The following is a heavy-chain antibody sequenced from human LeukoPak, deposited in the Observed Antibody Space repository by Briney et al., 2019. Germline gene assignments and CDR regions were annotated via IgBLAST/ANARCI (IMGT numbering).Heavy chain of an antibody. CDR2: ISSTGANI. D-gene: IGHD3-10*01. CDR3: AGGSHSVLTHNWFDP. J-gene: IGHJ5*02. V-gene: IGHV3-64*01. CDR1: GFNLSGFG. Sequence: GGSLRLSCAASGFNLSGFGMHWVRQAPGKGLEYVSGISSTGANIYFANSVKGRFSSSRDNSKNTLYLQMGSLRTDDTAVYYCAGGSHSVLTHNWFDPWGQGTLVTVSS.